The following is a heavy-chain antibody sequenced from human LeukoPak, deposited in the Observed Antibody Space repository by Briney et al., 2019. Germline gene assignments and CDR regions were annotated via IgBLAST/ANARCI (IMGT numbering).Heavy chain of an antibody. CDR2: FYYSGST. V-gene: IGHV4-39*07. D-gene: IGHD3-22*01. CDR1: GGSISSSSYY. J-gene: IGHJ4*02. Sequence: SETLSLTCTVSGGSISSSSYYWGWIRPPPGKGLEWIGSFYYSGSTYYNPSLKSRVTISVDTSKNQFSLKLSSVTAADTAVYYCARLGARYYKYYFDYWGQGTLVTVSS. CDR3: ARLGARYYKYYFDY.